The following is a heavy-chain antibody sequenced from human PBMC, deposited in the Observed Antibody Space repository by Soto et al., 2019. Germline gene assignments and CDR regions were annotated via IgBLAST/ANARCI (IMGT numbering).Heavy chain of an antibody. CDR1: GYTFTSYG. Sequence: ASVKVSCKASGYTFTSYGISWVRQAPGQGLEWMGWISAYNGNTNYAQKLQGRVTMTTDTSTSTAYMELRSLRSDDTAVYYCARDHYDFWSGYYGRYFDYWGQGTLVTVSA. CDR3: ARDHYDFWSGYYGRYFDY. CDR2: ISAYNGNT. V-gene: IGHV1-18*01. J-gene: IGHJ4*02. D-gene: IGHD3-3*01.